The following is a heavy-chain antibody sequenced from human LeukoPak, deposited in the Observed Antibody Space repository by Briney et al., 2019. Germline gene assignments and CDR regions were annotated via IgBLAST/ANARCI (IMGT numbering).Heavy chain of an antibody. Sequence: ASVKVSCKASGGTFSSYAISWVRQAPGQGLEWMGRIIPIFGTANYAQKFQGRVTITTDESTSTAYMELSSLRSEDTAVYYCARVRLPLVWFDPWGQGTLVTVSS. CDR1: GGTFSSYA. D-gene: IGHD4-17*01. CDR2: IIPIFGTA. J-gene: IGHJ5*02. V-gene: IGHV1-69*05. CDR3: ARVRLPLVWFDP.